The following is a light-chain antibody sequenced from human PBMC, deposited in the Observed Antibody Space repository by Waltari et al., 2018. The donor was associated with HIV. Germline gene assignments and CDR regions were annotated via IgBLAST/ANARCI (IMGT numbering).Light chain of an antibody. V-gene: IGLV3-10*01. CDR1: ALPKEY. J-gene: IGLJ1*01. CDR3: YSTDSSGRGV. Sequence: SYELTQPPSVSVSPGQTARITCSGDALPKEYAYWYQQKSGQAPVLVIYEDSKRPSGIPERFSGSSSGTMATLTISGAQVEDEADYYCYSTDSSGRGVFGTGTKVTVL. CDR2: EDS.